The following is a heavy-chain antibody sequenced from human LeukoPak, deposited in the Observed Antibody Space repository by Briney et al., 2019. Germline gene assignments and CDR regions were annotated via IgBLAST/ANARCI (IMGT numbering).Heavy chain of an antibody. CDR2: FDPEDGET. V-gene: IGHV1-24*01. D-gene: IGHD3-9*01. CDR1: GHTYTELS. CDR3: ATGPSYEILGDYDYYFGMDV. J-gene: IGHJ6*02. Sequence: ASVKVSCKVSGHTYTELSLQWVPHPPGKAREWMGGFDPEDGETIYAQKFQGRVTMTEDTSTDTAYMELSSLRSEDTAVYYCATGPSYEILGDYDYYFGMDVWGQGTTVTVSS.